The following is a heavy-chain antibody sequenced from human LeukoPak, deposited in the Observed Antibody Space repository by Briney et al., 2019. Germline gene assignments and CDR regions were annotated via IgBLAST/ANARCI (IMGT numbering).Heavy chain of an antibody. CDR3: ARGEYCTNGVCYSSWFDP. Sequence: GASVKVSCKASGYTFTGYYMHWVRQAPGQGLEWMGIINPSGGSTSYAQKFQGRVTMTRDMSTSTVYMELSSLRSEDTAVYYCARGEYCTNGVCYSSWFDPWGQGTLVTVSS. CDR2: INPSGGST. CDR1: GYTFTGYY. J-gene: IGHJ5*02. D-gene: IGHD2-8*01. V-gene: IGHV1-46*01.